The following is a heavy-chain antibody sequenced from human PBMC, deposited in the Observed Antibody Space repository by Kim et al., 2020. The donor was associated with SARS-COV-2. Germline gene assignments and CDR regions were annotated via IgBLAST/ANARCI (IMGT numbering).Heavy chain of an antibody. Sequence: GGSLRLSCAASGFTFSSYSMNWVRQAPGKGLEWVSYISSSSSTIYYADSVKGRFTISRDNAKNSLYLQMNSLRDEDTAVYYCARSGRDYVSSGYYCDYWGQGTLVTVSS. D-gene: IGHD3-22*01. CDR1: GFTFSSYS. CDR3: ARSGRDYVSSGYYCDY. J-gene: IGHJ4*02. V-gene: IGHV3-48*02. CDR2: ISSSSSTI.